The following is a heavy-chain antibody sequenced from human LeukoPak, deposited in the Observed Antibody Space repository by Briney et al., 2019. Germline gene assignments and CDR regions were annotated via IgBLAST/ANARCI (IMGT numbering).Heavy chain of an antibody. J-gene: IGHJ4*02. CDR2: INPNSGGA. Sequence: ASVKVSCKTSGYSFTAHHIHWVRQAPGQGLEWMGWINPNSGGANSAQKFLGRVSMTRDTSVSTVYMDLTSLRSDDTAVYYCARDSGTSGWAPTSFLDYWGRGTLVTVSS. D-gene: IGHD6-19*01. V-gene: IGHV1-2*02. CDR3: ARDSGTSGWAPTSFLDY. CDR1: GYSFTAHH.